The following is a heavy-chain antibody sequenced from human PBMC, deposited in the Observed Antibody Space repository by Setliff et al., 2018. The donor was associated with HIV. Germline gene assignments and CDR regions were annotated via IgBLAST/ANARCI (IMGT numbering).Heavy chain of an antibody. CDR2: IYSDGGT. D-gene: IGHD4-17*01. CDR1: GGSISSARYY. V-gene: IGHV4-61*02. J-gene: IGHJ4*02. CDR3: AKGAGFYGDYTFDH. Sequence: SETLSLTCTVSGGSISSARYYWSWIRQPAGKGLEWIGRIYSDGGTNYNPSLKSRVTISADTSKNQFSLKLSSVTAADTAVYYCAKGAGFYGDYTFDHWGQGRQVTVSS.